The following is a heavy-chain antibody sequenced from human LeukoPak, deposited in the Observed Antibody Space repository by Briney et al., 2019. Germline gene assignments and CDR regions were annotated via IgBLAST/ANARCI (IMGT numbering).Heavy chain of an antibody. CDR1: GGTFSSYA. J-gene: IGHJ3*02. D-gene: IGHD2-2*01. CDR3: ARSPSYCSSTSCYRDAFDI. V-gene: IGHV1-69*05. Sequence: SVKVSCKASGGTFSSYAISWVRQAPGQGLEWMGGIIPIFGTANYAQKFQGRVTITRNTSISTAYMELSSLKSEDTAVYYCARSPSYCSSTSCYRDAFDIWGQGTMVTVSS. CDR2: IIPIFGTA.